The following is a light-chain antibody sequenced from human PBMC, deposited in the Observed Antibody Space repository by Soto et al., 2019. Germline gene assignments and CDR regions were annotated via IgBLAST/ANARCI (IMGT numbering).Light chain of an antibody. CDR2: AAS. J-gene: IGKJ4*01. Sequence: IHLTQSPSSLSASVGDRVTITCRASQYISNYVNWYRQKPGEAPILLIFAASSLQTGVAPRFSGSGSGTDFTLTISSLQPDDFATYYCQQYNSYPLTFGGGTKVDIK. V-gene: IGKV1-39*01. CDR1: QYISNY. CDR3: QQYNSYPLT.